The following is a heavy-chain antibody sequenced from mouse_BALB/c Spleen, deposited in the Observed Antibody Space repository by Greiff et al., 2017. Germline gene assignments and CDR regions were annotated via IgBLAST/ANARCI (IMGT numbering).Heavy chain of an antibody. CDR1: GDSITSGY. CDR3: ARVLLDGYDSHAMDY. Sequence: EVKLQESGPSLVKPSQTLSLTCSVTGDSITSGYWNWIRKFPGNKLEYMGYISYSGSTYYNPSLKSRISITRDTSKNQYYLQLNSVTTEDTATYYCARVLLDGYDSHAMDYWGQGTSVTVSS. CDR2: ISYSGST. V-gene: IGHV3-8*02. J-gene: IGHJ4*01. D-gene: IGHD2-2*01.